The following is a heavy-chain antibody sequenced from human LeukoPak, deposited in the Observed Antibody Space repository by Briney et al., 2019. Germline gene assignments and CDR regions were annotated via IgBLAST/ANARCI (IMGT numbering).Heavy chain of an antibody. CDR3: AKDFQTTWYSLPHAFDI. V-gene: IGHV3-23*01. CDR2: ISGSGLST. D-gene: IGHD6-13*01. CDR1: GFTSSSYA. J-gene: IGHJ3*02. Sequence: PGGSLRLSCAASGFTSSSYAMSWVRQAPGKGLECVSAISGSGLSTYYADSVKGRSTISRDNSKNTLYLQMSSLRAEDTAVYYCAKDFQTTWYSLPHAFDIWGQGTVVTVSS.